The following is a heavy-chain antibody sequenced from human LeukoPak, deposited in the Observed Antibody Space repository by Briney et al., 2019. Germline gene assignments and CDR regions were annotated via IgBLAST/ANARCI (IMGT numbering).Heavy chain of an antibody. V-gene: IGHV3-30*02. Sequence: GGSLRLSCAASGFTFSSYGMHWVRQAPGKGLEWVAFIQYDGSNKYHADSVKGRFTISRDNSKNTLYLQMNSLRAEDTAVYYCAKEVGYDSSGYDDYWGQGTLVTVSS. J-gene: IGHJ4*02. CDR2: IQYDGSNK. D-gene: IGHD3-22*01. CDR1: GFTFSSYG. CDR3: AKEVGYDSSGYDDY.